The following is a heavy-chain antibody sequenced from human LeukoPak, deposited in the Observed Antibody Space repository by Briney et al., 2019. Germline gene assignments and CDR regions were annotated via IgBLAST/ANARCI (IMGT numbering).Heavy chain of an antibody. Sequence: ASVKVSCKASGYTFTSYDISWVRQAPGQGLEWLGIINCSGGSTSYAQKFQGRVTMTRDTSTRTVYMELSSLRSEDTAVYYCARCYDNFDVALDIWSQGTMVTVSS. V-gene: IGHV1-46*01. CDR2: INCSGGST. D-gene: IGHD3-9*01. CDR1: GYTFTSYD. CDR3: ARCYDNFDVALDI. J-gene: IGHJ3*02.